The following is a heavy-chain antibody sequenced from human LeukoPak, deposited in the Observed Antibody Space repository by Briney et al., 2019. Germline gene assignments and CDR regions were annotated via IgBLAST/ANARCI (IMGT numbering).Heavy chain of an antibody. Sequence: KSSETLSLTCTVSGGSISIYYWSWIRQPAGKGLEWIGRIYISGSTNYNPSLKSRVTMSVDTSKNQFSLKLSSVTAADTAVYYCARFSSIAAAFDYWGQGTLVTVSS. CDR1: GGSISIYY. J-gene: IGHJ4*02. CDR2: IYISGST. D-gene: IGHD6-13*01. V-gene: IGHV4-4*07. CDR3: ARFSSIAAAFDY.